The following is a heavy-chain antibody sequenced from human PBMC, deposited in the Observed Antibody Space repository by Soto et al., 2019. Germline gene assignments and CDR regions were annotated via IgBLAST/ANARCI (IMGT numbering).Heavy chain of an antibody. CDR2: ISGSIGSI. J-gene: IGHJ4*02. D-gene: IGHD3-16*01. CDR1: GFAFNSYG. CDR3: ARTWIRFGPNDY. V-gene: IGHV3-21*01. Sequence: GGSLRLSCEAAGFAFNSYGIKWVRQAPGKGREWISFISGSIGSIYYGDSVRGGFTIFRDNVKKSVYLQRNSLRVEDTAIYYCARTWIRFGPNDYWGQGAPVTVSS.